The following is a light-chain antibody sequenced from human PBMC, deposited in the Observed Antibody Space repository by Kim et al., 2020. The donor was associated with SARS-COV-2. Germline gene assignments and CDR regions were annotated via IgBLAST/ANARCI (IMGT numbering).Light chain of an antibody. CDR2: DMT. CDR1: TGTVTTDHN. V-gene: IGLV7-46*01. CDR3: LLSYSGAWV. Sequence: FTCASHTGTVTTDHNSYWFQQKPGHVPRTLIYDMTNKPSWTPARFSGSLLGDKAALTLSGAQPEDEGDYYGLLSYSGAWVFGGGTKLTVL. J-gene: IGLJ3*02.